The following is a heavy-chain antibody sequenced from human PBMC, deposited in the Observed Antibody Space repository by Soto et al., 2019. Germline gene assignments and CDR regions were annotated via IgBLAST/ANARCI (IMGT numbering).Heavy chain of an antibody. Sequence: QVQLVESGGGVVQPGRSLRLSCAASGFTFSSYAMHWVRQAPGKGLEWVAVISYDGSNKYYGGSVKGRFPISRDNSKNTLYLQMNRLRAEDTAVYYCARDIPAEDYGMNYGMDVWGQGTTVTVSS. CDR3: ARDIPAEDYGMNYGMDV. CDR1: GFTFSSYA. CDR2: ISYDGSNK. D-gene: IGHD4-17*01. J-gene: IGHJ6*02. V-gene: IGHV3-30-3*01.